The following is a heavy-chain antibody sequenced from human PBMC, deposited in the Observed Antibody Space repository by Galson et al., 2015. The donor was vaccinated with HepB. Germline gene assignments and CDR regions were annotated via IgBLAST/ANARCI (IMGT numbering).Heavy chain of an antibody. D-gene: IGHD5-18*01. CDR1: GFTFNINS. CDR2: ISGSGDYNT. V-gene: IGHV3-23*01. CDR3: AKDEVVGYSYGYLNFDY. J-gene: IGHJ4*02. Sequence: SLRLSCAASGFTFNINSMSWVRQAPGKGLEWVSAISGSGDYNTYYADSVKGRFTISRDNSKNTLYLQMNSLRAEDTAVYYCAKDEVVGYSYGYLNFDYWGQGTLVTVSS.